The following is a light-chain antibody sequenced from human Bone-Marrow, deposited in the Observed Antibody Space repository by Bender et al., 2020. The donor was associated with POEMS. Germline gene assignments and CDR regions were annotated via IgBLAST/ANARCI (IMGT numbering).Light chain of an antibody. CDR1: SSKFGSYP. J-gene: IGLJ3*02. CDR2: NNS. V-gene: IGLV1-44*01. CDR3: ATWDDSLNGWV. Sequence: QSVLTQPPSASGTPGQRVTISCSGSSSKFGSYPVNWYQQLPGAAPKLVIFNNSQRPSGVPDRFSGSNSGTSASLAISGLLSDDEADFYCATWDDSLNGWVLGGGTKLTV.